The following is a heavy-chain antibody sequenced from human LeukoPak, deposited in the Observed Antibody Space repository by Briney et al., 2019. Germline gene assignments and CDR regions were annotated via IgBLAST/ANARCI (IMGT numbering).Heavy chain of an antibody. Sequence: GGSLRLSCAASGFTFSSYEMNWVRQAPGKGLEWVSYISSSGSTIYYADSVKGRFTISRDNAKNSLYLQMNSLRAEDMAVYYCARGLAVTALGYWGQGTLVTVSS. J-gene: IGHJ4*02. D-gene: IGHD2-21*02. CDR1: GFTFSSYE. CDR3: ARGLAVTALGY. V-gene: IGHV3-48*03. CDR2: ISSSGSTI.